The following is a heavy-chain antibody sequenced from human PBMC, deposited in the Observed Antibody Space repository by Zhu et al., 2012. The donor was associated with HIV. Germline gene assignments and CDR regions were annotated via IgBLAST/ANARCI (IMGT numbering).Heavy chain of an antibody. CDR3: AKTRTSGWYSYAFDI. Sequence: QVQLQESGPGLVKPSETLSLTCTVSGGSISSSSYYWGWIRQPPGKGLEWIGSIYYRGSTYYNPSLKSRVTISVDTSKNQFSLKLSSVTAADTAVYYCAKTRTSGWYSYAFDIWDQGRMVTVSS. J-gene: IGHJ3*02. CDR1: GGSISSSSYY. V-gene: IGHV4-39*01. CDR2: IYYRGST. D-gene: IGHD6-19*01.